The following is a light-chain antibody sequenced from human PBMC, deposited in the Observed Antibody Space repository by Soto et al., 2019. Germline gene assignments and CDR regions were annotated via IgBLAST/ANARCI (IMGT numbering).Light chain of an antibody. CDR1: QSVSRH. V-gene: IGKV3-11*01. J-gene: IGKJ2*01. CDR3: QQCSNWPPSYT. Sequence: EIVLTQSPATLSLSPGERATLSCKASQSVSRHLAWYQHKPGQALRLLIYDASNRATGIPARFSGSGFGTDFTLTISSLEPEDFAVYYCQQCSNWPPSYTFGQGTKLDIK. CDR2: DAS.